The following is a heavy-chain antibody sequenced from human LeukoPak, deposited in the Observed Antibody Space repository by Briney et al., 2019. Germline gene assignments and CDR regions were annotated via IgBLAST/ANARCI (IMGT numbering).Heavy chain of an antibody. V-gene: IGHV3-53*01. Sequence: GGSLRLSCAASGFSVSISYLSWVRQPPGKGLEWVSVIYSGGDTHYADSVKGRFAISRDNSKNTLYLQMNSLRAEDTAVYYCARYYYVSGSLDYWGQGTLVTVSS. J-gene: IGHJ4*02. D-gene: IGHD3-10*01. CDR3: ARYYYVSGSLDY. CDR1: GFSVSISY. CDR2: IYSGGDT.